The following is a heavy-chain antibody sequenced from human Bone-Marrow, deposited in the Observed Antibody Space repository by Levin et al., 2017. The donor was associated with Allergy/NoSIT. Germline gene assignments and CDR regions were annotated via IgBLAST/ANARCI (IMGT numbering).Heavy chain of an antibody. Sequence: GESLKISCEGSGFNFRDSAMSWIRQDPGRGLQWVASISGSSTTTHYAEFVEGRFTISKDNSKNTLYLHMTSLGADDTARYYCAKDPHIGTGYYGMGIFDYLGPGTSVIVSP. CDR2: ISGSSTTT. CDR1: GFNFRDSA. J-gene: IGHJ4*02. CDR3: AKDPHIGTGYYGMGIFDY. D-gene: IGHD6-25*01. V-gene: IGHV3-23*01.